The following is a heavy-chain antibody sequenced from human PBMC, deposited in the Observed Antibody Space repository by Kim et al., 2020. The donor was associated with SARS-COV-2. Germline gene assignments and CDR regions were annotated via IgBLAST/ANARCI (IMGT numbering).Heavy chain of an antibody. V-gene: IGHV1-46*01. CDR2: IYPNGGAT. J-gene: IGHJ4*02. CDR3: ARDLEGFDY. D-gene: IGHD1-1*01. Sequence: ASVKVSCKTSGYGFTNNYLHWVRLAPGQGLEWMGMIYPNGGATTYARNFRGRVTMTRDMSTSTAYMELSSLTPDDTAMYYCARDLEGFDYWGQGALVTVSS. CDR1: GYGFTNNY.